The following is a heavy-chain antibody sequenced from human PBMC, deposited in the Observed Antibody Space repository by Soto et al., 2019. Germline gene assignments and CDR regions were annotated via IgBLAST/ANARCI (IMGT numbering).Heavy chain of an antibody. D-gene: IGHD3-10*01. J-gene: IGHJ6*02. CDR2: IIPIFGTA. CDR1: GCTFSSYA. Sequence: SVKVSCKASGCTFSSYAISWVRQAPGQGLEWMGGIIPIFGTANYAQKFQGRVTITADESTSTAYMELSSLRSEDTAVYYCAIGMTEFEIVIIGTGVYYGMDLWGRGTTVTVSS. V-gene: IGHV1-69*13. CDR3: AIGMTEFEIVIIGTGVYYGMDL.